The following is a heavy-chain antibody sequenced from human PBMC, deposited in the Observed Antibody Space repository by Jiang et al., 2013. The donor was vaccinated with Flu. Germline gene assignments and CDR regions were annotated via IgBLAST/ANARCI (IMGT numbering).Heavy chain of an antibody. V-gene: IGHV4-34*01. D-gene: IGHD3-9*01. Sequence: LLKPSETLSLTCAVYGGSFSGYYWSWIRQPPGKGLEWIGEINHSGSTNYNPSLKSRATISVDTSKNQFSLKLSSVTAADTAVYYCASRLRYFWGRLGYFDYWGQGTLVTVSS. CDR1: GGSFSGYY. CDR2: INHSGST. J-gene: IGHJ4*02. CDR3: ASRLRYFWGRLGYFDY.